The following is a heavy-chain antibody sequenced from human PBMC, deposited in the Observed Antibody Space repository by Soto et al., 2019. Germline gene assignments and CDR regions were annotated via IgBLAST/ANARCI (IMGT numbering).Heavy chain of an antibody. V-gene: IGHV1-46*01. J-gene: IGHJ6*02. CDR1: GYTFTSYY. D-gene: IGHD6-19*01. CDR3: ARDLVAVAGIYYYYGMDV. CDR2: INPSGGST. Sequence: GASVKVSCKASGYTFTSYYMHWVRQAPGQGLEWMGIINPSGGSTSYAQKFQGRVTMTRDTSTSTVYVELSSLRSEDTAVYYCARDLVAVAGIYYYYGMDVWGQGTTVTVSS.